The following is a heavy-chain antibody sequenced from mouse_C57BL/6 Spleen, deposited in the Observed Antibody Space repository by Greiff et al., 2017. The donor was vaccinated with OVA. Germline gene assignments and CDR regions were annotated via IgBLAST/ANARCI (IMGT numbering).Heavy chain of an antibody. J-gene: IGHJ2*01. CDR2: IYPRDGST. D-gene: IGHD4-1*01. CDR1: GYTFTDHT. V-gene: IGHV1-78*01. CDR3: ARRGAWDGEYIDY. Sequence: QVQLQQSDAELVKPGASVKISCKVSGYTFTDHTIHWMKQRPEQGLEWIGYIYPRDGSTKYNEKLKNKTTFTANKTSSTANMQLNSLTSEDSAVYFYARRGAWDGEYIDYWGQGTTLTVSS.